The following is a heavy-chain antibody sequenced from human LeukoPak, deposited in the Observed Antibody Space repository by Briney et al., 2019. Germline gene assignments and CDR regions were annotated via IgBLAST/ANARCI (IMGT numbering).Heavy chain of an antibody. CDR3: AKSLVSRPVAGPPFDY. J-gene: IGHJ4*02. D-gene: IGHD6-19*01. CDR1: GFTFSSYW. V-gene: IGHV3-7*03. Sequence: GGPLRLSCAATGFTFSSYWMSWVRQAPGKGLEWVANIKQDGNEKYYVDSVKGRFTIPRDNIKSSLYLQMNSLRTEDTALYYCAKSLVSRPVAGPPFDYWGQGTLVTVSS. CDR2: IKQDGNEK.